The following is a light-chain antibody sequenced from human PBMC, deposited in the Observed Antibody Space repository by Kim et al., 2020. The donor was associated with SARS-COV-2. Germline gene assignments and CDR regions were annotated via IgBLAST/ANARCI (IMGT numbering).Light chain of an antibody. CDR3: GTWDSRLSAVV. CDR2: DND. CDR1: SSNIGNND. Sequence: QSVLTQPPSVSAAPGQKVTISCSGSSSNIGNNDVFWYQQLPGRAPKLLIYDNDKRPSGIPDRFSASKSGTSATLGITGLQTGDEANYYCGTWDSRLSAVVFGGGTQLTVL. V-gene: IGLV1-51*01. J-gene: IGLJ2*01.